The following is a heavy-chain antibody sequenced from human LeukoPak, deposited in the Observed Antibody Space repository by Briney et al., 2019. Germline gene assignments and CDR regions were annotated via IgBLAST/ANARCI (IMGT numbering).Heavy chain of an antibody. CDR3: ARHRDVGAPGHFDY. D-gene: IGHD1-26*01. V-gene: IGHV4-34*01. Sequence: SETLSLTCAVYGGSFSGYYWSWIRQPPGKGLEWIGEINHSGSTNYNPSLKSRVTISVDTSKNQFSLKLSSVTAADTAVYYCARHRDVGAPGHFDYWGQGTLVTVSS. CDR1: GGSFSGYY. J-gene: IGHJ4*02. CDR2: INHSGST.